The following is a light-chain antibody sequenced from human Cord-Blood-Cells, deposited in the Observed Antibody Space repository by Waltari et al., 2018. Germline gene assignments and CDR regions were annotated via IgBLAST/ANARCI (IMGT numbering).Light chain of an antibody. J-gene: IGLJ1*01. V-gene: IGLV2-23*02. Sequence: QSALTQPASVSGSPGQSIPISCTGTSSYVGSYNLLPWYQQHPGKAPKLMIYEVSKRPSGVSNRFSGSKSGNTASLTISGLQAEDEADYYCCSYAGSSTYYVFGTGTKVTVL. CDR2: EVS. CDR3: CSYAGSSTYYV. CDR1: SSYVGSYNL.